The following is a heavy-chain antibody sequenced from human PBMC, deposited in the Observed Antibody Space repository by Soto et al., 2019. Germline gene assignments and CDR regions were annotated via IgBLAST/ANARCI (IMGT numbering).Heavy chain of an antibody. CDR1: VYTFTSYA. Sequence: ASVKVSCKASVYTFTSYAMHWVRQAPGQRLEWMGWINAGNGNTKYSQKFQGRVTITRDTSASTAYMELSSLRSEDTAVYYCARDGESYYDFWSGYFRGAFDYWGQGTLVTVSS. V-gene: IGHV1-3*01. CDR3: ARDGESYYDFWSGYFRGAFDY. CDR2: INAGNGNT. D-gene: IGHD3-3*01. J-gene: IGHJ4*02.